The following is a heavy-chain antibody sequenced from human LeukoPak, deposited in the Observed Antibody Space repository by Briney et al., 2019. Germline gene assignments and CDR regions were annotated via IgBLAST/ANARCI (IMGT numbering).Heavy chain of an antibody. CDR2: IWSDGKNK. Sequence: GGSLRLSCAASGFSFSNFGMHWVRQAPGKGLEWVSVIWSDGKNKFYADSVKGRFTIFRDNSKKTLDLQLNSLRAEDTALYYCVRERGPYNDFDTWGQGTMVTVSS. CDR3: VRERGPYNDFDT. J-gene: IGHJ3*02. D-gene: IGHD2-21*01. V-gene: IGHV3-33*01. CDR1: GFSFSNFG.